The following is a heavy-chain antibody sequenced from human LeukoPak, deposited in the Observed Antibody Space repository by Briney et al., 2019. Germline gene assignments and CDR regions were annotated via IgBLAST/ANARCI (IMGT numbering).Heavy chain of an antibody. J-gene: IGHJ4*02. Sequence: GGSLRLSCAASGFTFSSYSMNWVRQAPGKGLEWVSYISSSSSTIYYADYVKGRFTISRDNAKNSLYLQMNSLRAEDTAVYYCARGGAYYDFWSGYNRPQYYFDYWGQGTLVTVSS. CDR3: ARGGAYYDFWSGYNRPQYYFDY. CDR2: ISSSSSTI. V-gene: IGHV3-48*01. D-gene: IGHD3-3*01. CDR1: GFTFSSYS.